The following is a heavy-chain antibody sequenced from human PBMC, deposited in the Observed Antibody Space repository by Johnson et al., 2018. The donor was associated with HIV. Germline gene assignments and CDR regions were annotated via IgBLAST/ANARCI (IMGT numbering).Heavy chain of an antibody. D-gene: IGHD1-26*01. CDR1: GFTVSSNY. V-gene: IGHV3-66*02. J-gene: IGHJ3*02. Sequence: VLLVESGGGVVQRGRSLRLSCAASGFTVSSNYMSWVRQAPGKGLEWVSVIYSGGSTYYADSVKGRFTISRDNSKNTLYLQMNSLRAEDTAVYYCAREGIVGATGPGPTLQDAFDIWGQGTMVTVSS. CDR2: IYSGGST. CDR3: AREGIVGATGPGPTLQDAFDI.